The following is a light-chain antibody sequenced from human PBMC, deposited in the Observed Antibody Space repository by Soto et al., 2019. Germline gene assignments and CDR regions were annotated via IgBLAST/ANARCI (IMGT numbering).Light chain of an antibody. V-gene: IGKV3-11*01. CDR1: QSVSSY. J-gene: IGKJ5*01. CDR3: QQRSNWPFT. Sequence: EIVLTQSPATLCLSPGERATLSCGASQSVSSYLAWYQQKPGQAPRLLIYDASNRATGIPARFSGSGSGTDFTLTISSLEPEDFAVYYCQQRSNWPFTFGQGTRLEIK. CDR2: DAS.